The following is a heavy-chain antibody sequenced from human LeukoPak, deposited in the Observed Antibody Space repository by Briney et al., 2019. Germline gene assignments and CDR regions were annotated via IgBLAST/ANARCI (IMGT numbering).Heavy chain of an antibody. CDR3: ATDGPAAMGADYLYGLDV. V-gene: IGHV1-69*04. CDR1: GGALSNYG. D-gene: IGHD2-2*01. CDR2: IIPLLDIT. J-gene: IGHJ6*02. Sequence: SVKASCKASGGALSNYGISWVRQAPGQGLEWMGRIIPLLDITTYAERFQGRVTITADKSTSTAYLEVSSLRSKDTAVYYCATDGPAAMGADYLYGLDVWGQGTTVSVSS.